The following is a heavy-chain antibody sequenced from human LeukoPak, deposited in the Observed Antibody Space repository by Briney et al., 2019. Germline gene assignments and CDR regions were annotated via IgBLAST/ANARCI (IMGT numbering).Heavy chain of an antibody. CDR1: GGSFSGYY. J-gene: IGHJ5*01. CDR3: ARVPNGYNWFDS. Sequence: NPSETLSLTCAVYGGSFSGYYWSWIRQPPGKGLEWIGEINHSGSTNYNPSLKSRVTISVDTSKNQFSLKLTSVTAADTAVYYCARVPNGYNWFDSWGQGTLVTVSS. V-gene: IGHV4-34*01. CDR2: INHSGST. D-gene: IGHD4-17*01.